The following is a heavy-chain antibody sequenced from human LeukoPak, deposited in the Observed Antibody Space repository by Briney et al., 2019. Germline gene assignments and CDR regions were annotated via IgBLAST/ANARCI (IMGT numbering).Heavy chain of an antibody. Sequence: SVKVSCKASGGTFINSGISWVRQAPGQGLEWMGGIIPIFGTANYAQKFQGRVTITTDESTSTAYMELSGLRSEDTAVYYCARETLISSTSFYYYMDVWGEGTTVTVSS. CDR2: IIPIFGTA. V-gene: IGHV1-69*05. D-gene: IGHD6-6*01. CDR3: ARETLISSTSFYYYMDV. J-gene: IGHJ6*03. CDR1: GGTFINSG.